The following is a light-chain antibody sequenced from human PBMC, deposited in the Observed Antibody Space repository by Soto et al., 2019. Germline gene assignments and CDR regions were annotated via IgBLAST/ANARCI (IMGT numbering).Light chain of an antibody. Sequence: QSALTQPASVSVSPGQSITISCTGTSSDIGNYDFVSWYQQVPGTAPKAMIYEVSSRPSGVSNRFSGSKSGNTASLTIFGLQAEDEAYYYCSSYTTSTSFILFGGGTQLTVL. CDR2: EVS. CDR3: SSYTTSTSFIL. J-gene: IGLJ7*01. V-gene: IGLV2-14*01. CDR1: SSDIGNYDF.